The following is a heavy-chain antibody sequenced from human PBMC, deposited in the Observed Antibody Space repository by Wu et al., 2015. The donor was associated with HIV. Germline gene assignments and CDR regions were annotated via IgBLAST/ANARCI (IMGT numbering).Heavy chain of an antibody. J-gene: IGHJ5*02. CDR1: GYTFTSYG. V-gene: IGHV1-18*01. Sequence: QVQLVQSGAEVKKPGASVKVSCKASGYTFTSYGISWVRQAPGQGLEWMGWISAYNGNTNYAQKLQGRVTMTTDTSTSTAYMELRSLRSDDTAVYYCAIWRTPTYYYGSGSYNNWFDPGAREPWVTVSS. D-gene: IGHD3-10*01. CDR3: AIWRTPTYYYGSGSYNNWFDP. CDR2: ISAYNGNT.